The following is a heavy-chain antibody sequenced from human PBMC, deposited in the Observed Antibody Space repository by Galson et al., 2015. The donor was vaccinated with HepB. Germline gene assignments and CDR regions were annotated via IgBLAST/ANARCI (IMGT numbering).Heavy chain of an antibody. J-gene: IGHJ5*01. CDR1: GFTFSDYG. CDR3: ATAGGYTPDWYHF. Sequence: SLRLSCAASGFTFSDYGMHWVRQAPGKGLEWVGVIWYDGSNKYYSDSVKDRFTISRDNSKDRMHLEMNSLRAEDTAVYYCATAGGYTPDWYHFWGQGTLVTVSS. D-gene: IGHD6-13*01. V-gene: IGHV3-33*01. CDR2: IWYDGSNK.